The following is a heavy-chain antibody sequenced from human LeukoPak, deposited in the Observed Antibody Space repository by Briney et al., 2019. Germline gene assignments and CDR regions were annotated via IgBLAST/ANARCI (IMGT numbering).Heavy chain of an antibody. Sequence: GGPLRLSCAASGFTFSNAWMSWVRQAPGKGLEWVGRIKSKTDGGTTDYAAPVKGRFTISRDDSKNTLYLQMNSLKTEDTAVYYCTTVRVGGITLFYWGQGTLVTVSP. V-gene: IGHV3-15*01. CDR2: IKSKTDGGTT. D-gene: IGHD3-22*01. CDR1: GFTFSNAW. CDR3: TTVRVGGITLFY. J-gene: IGHJ4*02.